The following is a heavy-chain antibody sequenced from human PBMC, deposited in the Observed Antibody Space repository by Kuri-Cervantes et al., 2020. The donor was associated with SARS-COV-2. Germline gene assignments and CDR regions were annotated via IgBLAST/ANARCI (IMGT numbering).Heavy chain of an antibody. V-gene: IGHV1-8*01. D-gene: IGHD6-13*01. CDR3: ARGVYVAAAGYNWFDP. CDR2: MNPNSGNT. J-gene: IGHJ5*02. Sequence: ASVKVSCKASGYTFTSYDINWVRQATGQGLEWMGWMNPNSGNTGYAQKFQGRVTMTRNTSISTAYMELSSLRSEDTAGYYCARGVYVAAAGYNWFDPWGQGTLVTVSS. CDR1: GYTFTSYD.